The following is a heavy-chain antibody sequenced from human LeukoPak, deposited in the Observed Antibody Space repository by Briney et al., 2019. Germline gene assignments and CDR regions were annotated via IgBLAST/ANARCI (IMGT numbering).Heavy chain of an antibody. J-gene: IGHJ4*02. Sequence: SETLSLTCTVSGGSISSYYWSWIRPPPGKGLGWIGYIYTGRSTNYNPPLKSRDTISVDTPKTQFSLKLSSVTAADTALYYCARGPGGLRLGHPNDYWGQGTLVTVSS. CDR1: GGSISSYY. D-gene: IGHD3-16*01. CDR2: IYTGRST. CDR3: ARGPGGLRLGHPNDY. V-gene: IGHV4-4*09.